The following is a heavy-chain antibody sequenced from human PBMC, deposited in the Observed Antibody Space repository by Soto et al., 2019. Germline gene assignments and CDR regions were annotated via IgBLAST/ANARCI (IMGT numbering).Heavy chain of an antibody. J-gene: IGHJ4*02. CDR1: GGTFSTYT. CDR3: ARRGEEYGAYSFAY. D-gene: IGHD1-26*01. CDR2: IVPAFGAT. V-gene: IGHV1-69*12. Sequence: QVQLLQSGAEVKKPGSSVMLSCKASGGTFSTYTLSWVRQAPGQGLEWMGGIVPAFGATNYAQKFQGRVTITADESPSTAYMELSSLRSEDTAVYYCARRGEEYGAYSFAYWGQGTLVTVSS.